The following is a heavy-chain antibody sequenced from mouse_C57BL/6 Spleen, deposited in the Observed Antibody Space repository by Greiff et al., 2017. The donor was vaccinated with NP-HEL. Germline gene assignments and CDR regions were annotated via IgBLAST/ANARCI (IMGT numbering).Heavy chain of an antibody. J-gene: IGHJ4*01. V-gene: IGHV5-6*01. D-gene: IGHD2-4*01. CDR1: GFTFSSYG. Sequence: DVHLVESGGDLVKPGGSLKLSCAASGFTFSSYGMSWVRQTPDKRLEWVATISSGGSYTYYPDSVKGRFTISRDNAKNTLYLQMSSLKSEDTAMYYCARHGGYDYPMDYWGQGTSVTVSS. CDR3: ARHGGYDYPMDY. CDR2: ISSGGSYT.